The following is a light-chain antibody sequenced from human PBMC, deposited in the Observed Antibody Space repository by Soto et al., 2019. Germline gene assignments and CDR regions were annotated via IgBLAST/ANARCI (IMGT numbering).Light chain of an antibody. CDR3: CSYAGSSTSWV. CDR2: EDS. CDR1: SSDAGNYNF. Sequence: QSALTQPASVSGSPGQSITISCTGTSSDAGNYNFVSWYQQHPGKAPKVIIYEDSTRPSGVSNRISGSKSGNTASLTISGLQAEDEADYYCCSYAGSSTSWVFGGGTKRPS. V-gene: IGLV2-23*01. J-gene: IGLJ3*02.